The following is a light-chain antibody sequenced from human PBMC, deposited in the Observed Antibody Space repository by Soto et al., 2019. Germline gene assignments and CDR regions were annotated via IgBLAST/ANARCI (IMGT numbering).Light chain of an antibody. Sequence: QSALTQPASVSGSPGQSITISCTGTSSDIGGYNYVSWYQQHPGTAPKLMIYDVSNRPSGVSNRFSGSKSGNTASLTISGLQAEDEDDYYCSSYTSSSSDYVFGTGTKLTVL. J-gene: IGLJ1*01. CDR3: SSYTSSSSDYV. V-gene: IGLV2-14*01. CDR2: DVS. CDR1: SSDIGGYNY.